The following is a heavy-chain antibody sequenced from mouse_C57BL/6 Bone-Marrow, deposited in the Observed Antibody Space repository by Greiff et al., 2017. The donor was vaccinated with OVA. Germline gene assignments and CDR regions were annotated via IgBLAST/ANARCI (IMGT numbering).Heavy chain of an antibody. CDR2: IYPGSGNT. V-gene: IGHV1-76*01. J-gene: IGHJ2*01. Sequence: VKLQQSGAELVRPGASVKLSCKASGYTFTDYYINWVKQRPGQGLEWIARIYPGSGNTYYNEKFKGKATLTAEKSSSTAYMQLSSLTSEDSAVYFCARKAFYYGSSLDYWGQGTTLTVSS. D-gene: IGHD1-1*01. CDR3: ARKAFYYGSSLDY. CDR1: GYTFTDYY.